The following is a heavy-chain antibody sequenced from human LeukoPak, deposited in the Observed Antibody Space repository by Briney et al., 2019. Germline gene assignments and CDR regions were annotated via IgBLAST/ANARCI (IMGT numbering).Heavy chain of an antibody. CDR3: ASQTGEYAFDI. CDR1: GGTFSSYA. J-gene: IGHJ3*02. V-gene: IGHV1-69*04. CDR2: IIPILGIA. Sequence: SVTVSCKASGGTFSSYAISWVRQAPGQGLEWMGRIIPILGIANYAQKFQGRVTITADKSTSTAYMELSSLRSEDTAVYYCASQTGEYAFDIWGQGTMVTVSS. D-gene: IGHD7-27*01.